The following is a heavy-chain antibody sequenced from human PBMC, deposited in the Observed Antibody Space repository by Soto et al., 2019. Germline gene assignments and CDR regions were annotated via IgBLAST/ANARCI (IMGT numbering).Heavy chain of an antibody. V-gene: IGHV3-30-3*01. CDR3: ARDHLRRGEQREGIFDY. J-gene: IGHJ4*02. CDR2: ISYDGSNK. D-gene: IGHD1-1*01. Sequence: GGSLRLSCAASGFTFSSYAMHWVRQAPGKGLEWVAVISYDGSNKYYADSVKGRFTISRDNSKNTLYLQMNSLRAEDTAVYYCARDHLRRGEQREGIFDYWGQGTLVTVSS. CDR1: GFTFSSYA.